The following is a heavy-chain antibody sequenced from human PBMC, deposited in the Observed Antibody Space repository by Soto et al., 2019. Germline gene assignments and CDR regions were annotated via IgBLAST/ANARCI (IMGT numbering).Heavy chain of an antibody. V-gene: IGHV3-21*01. Sequence: EVQLVESGGGLVKPGGSLRLSCAASGFTFSSYSMNWVRQAPGKGLEWVSSISSSSSYIYYADSVKGRFTISRDNAKNSLYLQMNSLRAEDTAVYYCARDRLRFKHGYYYGMDVWGQGTTVTVSS. CDR2: ISSSSSYI. CDR3: ARDRLRFKHGYYYGMDV. CDR1: GFTFSSYS. D-gene: IGHD3-3*01. J-gene: IGHJ6*02.